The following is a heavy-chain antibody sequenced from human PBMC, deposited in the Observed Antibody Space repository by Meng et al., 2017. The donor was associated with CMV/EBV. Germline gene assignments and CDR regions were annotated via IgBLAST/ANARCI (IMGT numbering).Heavy chain of an antibody. CDR2: IYSGGSST. CDR3: AKVMGIVGATTTYYYYGMDV. CDR1: GFTFSSYA. V-gene: IGHV3-23*03. Sequence: GESLKISCAASGFTFSSYAMSWVRQVPGKGLEWVSVIYSGGSSTYYADSVKGRFTISRDNSKNTLYLQMNSLRAEDTAVYYCAKVMGIVGATTTYYYYGMDVWGQGTTVTVSS. J-gene: IGHJ6*02. D-gene: IGHD1-26*01.